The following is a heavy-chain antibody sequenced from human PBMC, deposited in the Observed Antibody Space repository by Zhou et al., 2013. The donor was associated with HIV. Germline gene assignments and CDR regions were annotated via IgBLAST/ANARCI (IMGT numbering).Heavy chain of an antibody. Sequence: QVQLVQSGAEVKKPGASVKVSCKASGYTFTSYYMHWVRQAPGQGLEWMGIINPSGGSTSYAQKFQGRVTMTRDTSTSTVYMELSSLRSEDTAVYYCARDQYPVDYYYYYGMDVWGQGTTVTVSS. CDR1: GYTFTSYY. CDR2: INPSGGST. J-gene: IGHJ6*02. D-gene: IGHD2-2*01. V-gene: IGHV1-46*01. CDR3: ARDQYPVDYYYYYGMDV.